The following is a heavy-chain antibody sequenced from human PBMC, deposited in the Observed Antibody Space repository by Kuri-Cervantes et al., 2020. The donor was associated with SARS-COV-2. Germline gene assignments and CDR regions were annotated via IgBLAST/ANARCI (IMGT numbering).Heavy chain of an antibody. CDR2: IKRDGSEK. D-gene: IGHD1-1*01. J-gene: IGHJ3*02. CDR3: ARGLGTADAFDI. CDR1: GFTFSSYW. Sequence: GESLKISCAASGFTFSSYWMSWVRQAPGKGLERVANIKRDGSEKYYVGSVKGRFTISRDNAKNSLYLQMNSLRAEDTAVYYCARGLGTADAFDIWGQGTMVTVS. V-gene: IGHV3-7*05.